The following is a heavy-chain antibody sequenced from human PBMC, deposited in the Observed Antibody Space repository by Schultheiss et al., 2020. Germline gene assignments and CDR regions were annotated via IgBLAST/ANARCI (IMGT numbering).Heavy chain of an antibody. CDR1: GFTFSSYW. J-gene: IGHJ5*02. D-gene: IGHD2-15*01. Sequence: GGSLRLSCAASGFTFSSYWMSWVRQAPGKGLEWVANIKQDGSEKYYVDSVKGRFTISRDNSKNTLYLQMNSLRAEDTAVYYCAKDIGKRVLGYCSGGSCLQDAWGQGTL. CDR3: AKDIGKRVLGYCSGGSCLQDA. CDR2: IKQDGSEK. V-gene: IGHV3-7*03.